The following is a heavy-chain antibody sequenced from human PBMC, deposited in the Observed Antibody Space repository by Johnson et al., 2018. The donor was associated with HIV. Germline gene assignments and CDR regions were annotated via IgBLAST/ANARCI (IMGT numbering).Heavy chain of an antibody. Sequence: QVQLVESGGGVVQPGGSLRLSCAASGFTFSSYGMHWVRQAPGKGLEWVAFIRYDGRNKYYADSVKGRFTISRDNSRNPLYLQMKSLRAEDTAVYYCAKEGITMEVDIWGQGTMVTVSS. CDR2: IRYDGRNK. CDR1: GFTFSSYG. J-gene: IGHJ3*02. D-gene: IGHD3-10*01. CDR3: AKEGITMEVDI. V-gene: IGHV3-30*02.